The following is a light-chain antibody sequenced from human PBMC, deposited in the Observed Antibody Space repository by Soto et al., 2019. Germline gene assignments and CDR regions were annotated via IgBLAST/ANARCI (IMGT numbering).Light chain of an antibody. Sequence: QSALTQPASVSGSPGQSITISCTGTTSNVGTYKIVSWYQYHPGKAPKLIIYEGSKRPSGVSSRFSGSKSGNTASLTISGLQADDDGDYYCSSYAGGSSMVFGGGTKLTVL. CDR2: EGS. J-gene: IGLJ3*02. V-gene: IGLV2-23*01. CDR3: SSYAGGSSMV. CDR1: TSNVGTYKI.